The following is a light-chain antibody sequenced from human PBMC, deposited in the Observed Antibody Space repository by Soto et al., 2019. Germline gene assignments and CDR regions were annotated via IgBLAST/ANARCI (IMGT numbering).Light chain of an antibody. CDR3: LQLYNFSWT. J-gene: IGKJ1*01. CDR2: AAS. V-gene: IGKV1-6*01. Sequence: AIQMTQSPSSLSASVGDRVTISCRASQGIRNDLAWYQQKPGRAPKRLIFAASNLHSGVPSRFSGSGSGTDFTLTISRLQTEDFATYYCLQLYNFSWTFGQGTKVDIK. CDR1: QGIRND.